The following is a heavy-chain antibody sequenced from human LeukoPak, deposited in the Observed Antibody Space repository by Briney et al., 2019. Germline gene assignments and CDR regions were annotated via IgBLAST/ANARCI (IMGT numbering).Heavy chain of an antibody. D-gene: IGHD2-15*01. Sequence: PGRSLRLSCAASGFTFSSYGMHWVRQTPGKGLEWVAVISYDGSNKYYADSVKGRFTISRDNSKNTLYLQMNSLRAEDTAVYYCAKVIPYCSGGSCYHSFYYGMDVWGQGTTVTVSS. CDR1: GFTFSSYG. J-gene: IGHJ6*02. CDR2: ISYDGSNK. CDR3: AKVIPYCSGGSCYHSFYYGMDV. V-gene: IGHV3-30*18.